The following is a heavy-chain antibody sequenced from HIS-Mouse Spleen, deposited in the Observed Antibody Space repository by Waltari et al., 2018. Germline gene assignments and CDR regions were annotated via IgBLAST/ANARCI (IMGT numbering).Heavy chain of an antibody. CDR3: AKDKHHAFDY. Sequence: QVQLVESGGGVVQPWRSLSLSCAAAGFTSSSYGMHWVRQAPGKGLEWVAVISYDGSNKYYADSVKGRFTISRDNSKNTLYLQMNSLRAEDTAVYYCAKDKHHAFDYWGQGTLVTVSS. V-gene: IGHV3-30*18. CDR1: GFTSSSYG. J-gene: IGHJ4*02. CDR2: ISYDGSNK.